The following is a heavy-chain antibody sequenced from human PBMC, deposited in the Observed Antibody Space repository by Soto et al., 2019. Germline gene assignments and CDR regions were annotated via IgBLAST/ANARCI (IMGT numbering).Heavy chain of an antibody. Sequence: QVQFVQSGAEEKKPGASVKVSCKASGYTFTNYAIHWVRQAPAQGLEWLGWINSGNGNIKYSQTFQGRVTITRDTSANTAYMELSSLRSEDTAVYYCARVGQWVGMDVWGQGTTVTVSS. CDR2: INSGNGNI. J-gene: IGHJ6*02. D-gene: IGHD1-26*01. V-gene: IGHV1-3*05. CDR3: ARVGQWVGMDV. CDR1: GYTFTNYA.